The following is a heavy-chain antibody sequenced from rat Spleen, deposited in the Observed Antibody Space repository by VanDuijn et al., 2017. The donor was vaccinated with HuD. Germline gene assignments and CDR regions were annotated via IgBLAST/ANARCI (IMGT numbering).Heavy chain of an antibody. CDR2: MWSGGST. J-gene: IGHJ3*01. D-gene: IGHD1-9*01. V-gene: IGHV2-15*01. Sequence: QVQLKESGPGLVQPSQTLSLTCTVSGFSLTNYGVSWVRQPPGKGLEWMGVMWSGGSTDYNSTLKSRLSISRDTSKSQVFLKIYSLQTEDTAIYFCTREGHTMDRATYWFAYWGQGTLVTVSS. CDR1: GFSLTNYG. CDR3: TREGHTMDRATYWFAY.